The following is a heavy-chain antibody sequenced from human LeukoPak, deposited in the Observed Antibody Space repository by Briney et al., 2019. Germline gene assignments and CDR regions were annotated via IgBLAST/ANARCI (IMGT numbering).Heavy chain of an antibody. Sequence: ASVKVSCEASGYTLSSYGVNWVRQAPGQGLEWMGWISIYNGDTTYARALQGRVTMTTETSTSTVYMELRGLTYDDTAVYFCASNPRGDSWTFDYWGQGSLVTVSS. CDR3: ASNPRGDSWTFDY. CDR2: ISIYNGDT. V-gene: IGHV1-18*04. CDR1: GYTLSSYG. D-gene: IGHD2-21*02. J-gene: IGHJ4*02.